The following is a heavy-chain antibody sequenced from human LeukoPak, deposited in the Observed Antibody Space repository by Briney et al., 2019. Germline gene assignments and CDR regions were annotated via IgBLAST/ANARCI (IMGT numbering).Heavy chain of an antibody. D-gene: IGHD5-12*01. J-gene: IGHJ4*02. V-gene: IGHV1-2*02. Sequence: ASVKVSCKASGYTXTGYYMHWVRQAPGQGLDWMGWINPNSGGTNYAQKFQGRVTMTRDTSISTAYMELSRLRSDDTAVYYCARDIVATKNLDYWGQGTLVTVSS. CDR2: INPNSGGT. CDR3: ARDIVATKNLDY. CDR1: GYTXTGYY.